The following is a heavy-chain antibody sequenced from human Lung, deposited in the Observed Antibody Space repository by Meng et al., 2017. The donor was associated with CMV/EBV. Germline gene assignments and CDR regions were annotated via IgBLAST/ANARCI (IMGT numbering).Heavy chain of an antibody. D-gene: IGHD7-27*01. Sequence: ASVKVSCKASGYLFPGYYIHWVRQAPGQNLEWVGWIFPNNGGTKYAQNFQGRVTMTRDTSISTAYLELSRLRSDDTAVYYCARALKLGTVAFDLWGQGTRVTVSS. J-gene: IGHJ3*01. V-gene: IGHV1-2*02. CDR1: GYLFPGYY. CDR2: IFPNNGGT. CDR3: ARALKLGTVAFDL.